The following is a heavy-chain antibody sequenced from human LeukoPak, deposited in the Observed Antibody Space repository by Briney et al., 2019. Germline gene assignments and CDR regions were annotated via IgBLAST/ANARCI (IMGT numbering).Heavy chain of an antibody. CDR2: IYTSGST. J-gene: IGHJ3*02. CDR1: GGSINSYY. CDR3: ARATYYDSSGYYRAGAFDI. V-gene: IGHV4-4*07. Sequence: PSETLSLTCSVSGGSINSYYWSWIRQPPGKGLEWIGRIYTSGSTNYNPSLKSRVTMSVDTSKNQFSLKLSSVTAADTAVYYCARATYYDSSGYYRAGAFDIWGQGTMVTVSS. D-gene: IGHD3-22*01.